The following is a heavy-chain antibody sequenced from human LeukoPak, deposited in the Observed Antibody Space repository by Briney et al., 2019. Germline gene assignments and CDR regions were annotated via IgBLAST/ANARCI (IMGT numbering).Heavy chain of an antibody. Sequence: GGSLRLSCAASGFTFSSYGMHWVRQAPGKGLEWVTFIRYDGNNKCADSVRGRFTISRDNSKNTLYLQMNSLRAEDAAVYYCAKSSRQWLVRGYFDYWGQGTLVTVSS. D-gene: IGHD6-19*01. CDR3: AKSSRQWLVRGYFDY. J-gene: IGHJ4*02. CDR2: IRYDGNNK. CDR1: GFTFSSYG. V-gene: IGHV3-30*02.